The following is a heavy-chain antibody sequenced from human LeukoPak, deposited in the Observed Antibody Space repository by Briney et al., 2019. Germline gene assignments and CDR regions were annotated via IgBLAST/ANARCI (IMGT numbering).Heavy chain of an antibody. Sequence: SQTLSLTCTVSGGSISSGDYYWSWIRQPPGKGLEWIAYIYYSGRSYYNPSLKTRVTISIDTSKNQFSLKLSSVTAADTAVYYCARGPTRYYFDYWGQGTPVTVSS. D-gene: IGHD3-9*01. CDR3: ARGPTRYYFDY. CDR2: IYYSGRS. J-gene: IGHJ4*02. V-gene: IGHV4-30-4*01. CDR1: GGSISSGDYY.